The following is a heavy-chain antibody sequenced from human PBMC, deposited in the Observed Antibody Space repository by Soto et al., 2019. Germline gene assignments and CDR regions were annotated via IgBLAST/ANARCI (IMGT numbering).Heavy chain of an antibody. V-gene: IGHV4-31*03. CDR1: GGSISSGGYY. CDR3: ARAAPLYDFWSGYPGGFDP. D-gene: IGHD3-3*01. J-gene: IGHJ5*02. Sequence: SETLSLTCTVSGGSISSGGYYWSWIRQHPGKGLEWIGYIYYSGSTYYNPSLKSRVTKSVDTSKNQFSLKLSSVTAADTAVYYCARAAPLYDFWSGYPGGFDPWGQGTLVTVSS. CDR2: IYYSGST.